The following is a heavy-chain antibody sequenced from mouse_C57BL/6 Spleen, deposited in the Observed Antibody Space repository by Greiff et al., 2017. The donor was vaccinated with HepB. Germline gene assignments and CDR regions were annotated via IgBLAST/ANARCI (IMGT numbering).Heavy chain of an antibody. V-gene: IGHV3-1*01. CDR2: ISYSGST. Sequence: EVQLVESGPGMVKPSQSLSLTCTVTGYSITSGYDWHWIRHFPGNKLEWMGYISYSGSTNYNPSLKSRISITHDTSKNHFFLKLNSVTTEDTATYYCARVRDWDDAMDYWGQGTSVTVSS. CDR3: ARVRDWDDAMDY. D-gene: IGHD4-1*01. J-gene: IGHJ4*01. CDR1: GYSITSGYD.